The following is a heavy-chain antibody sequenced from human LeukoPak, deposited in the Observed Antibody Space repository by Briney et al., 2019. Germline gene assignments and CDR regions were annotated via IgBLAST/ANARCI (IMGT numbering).Heavy chain of an antibody. J-gene: IGHJ5*02. Sequence: SETLSLTCTVSGGSFSSGSYYWSWIRQPPGKGLEWIGYIYYSGSTNYNPSLKSRVTISVDTSKNQFSLKLSSVTAADTAVYYCARGASTYYDFWSGYPFDPWGQGTLVTVSS. CDR3: ARGASTYYDFWSGYPFDP. V-gene: IGHV4-61*01. CDR1: GGSFSSGSYY. CDR2: IYYSGST. D-gene: IGHD3-3*01.